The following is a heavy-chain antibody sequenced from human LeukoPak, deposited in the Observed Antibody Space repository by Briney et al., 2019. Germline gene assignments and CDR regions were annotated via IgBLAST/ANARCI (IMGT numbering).Heavy chain of an antibody. CDR1: GFTFSSYA. D-gene: IGHD3-3*01. Sequence: PGGSLRLSCAASGFTFSSYAMSWVRQAPGKGLEWVSAISGSGGSTYYADSVKGRFTISRDNAKNSLYLQMNSLRAEDTAVYYCARGGTYCDFWSGYKVTDYWGQGTLVTVCS. J-gene: IGHJ4*02. CDR3: ARGGTYCDFWSGYKVTDY. V-gene: IGHV3-23*01. CDR2: ISGSGGST.